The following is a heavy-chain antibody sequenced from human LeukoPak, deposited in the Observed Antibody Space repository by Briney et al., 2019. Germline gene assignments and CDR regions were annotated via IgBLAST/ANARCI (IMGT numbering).Heavy chain of an antibody. Sequence: GGSLRLSCAVSGFTFSTYDMSWVRQAPGKGLEWVSAISGSGGSTYYADSVKGRFTISRDNSKNTLYLQLKSLRAEDTAVYYCAKDSSSGTYFDYWGQGTLVSVSS. CDR1: GFTFSTYD. D-gene: IGHD1-26*01. J-gene: IGHJ4*02. CDR3: AKDSSSGTYFDY. CDR2: ISGSGGST. V-gene: IGHV3-23*01.